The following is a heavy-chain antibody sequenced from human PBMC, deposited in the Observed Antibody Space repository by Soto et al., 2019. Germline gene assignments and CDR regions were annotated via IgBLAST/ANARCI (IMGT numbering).Heavy chain of an antibody. V-gene: IGHV3-15*07. Sequence: EVQLVESGGGLGKPGGSLRLSCAASGFTFSNAWMNWVRQAPGKGLEWVGRIQSKTDGGTSVYAAPVKGRFIISRDDSKITLFLEMDSLTTEDTAVYFCATDVRDTGSAGALDNWGQRTLVTVSS. D-gene: IGHD1-26*01. CDR1: GFTFSNAW. CDR2: IQSKTDGGTS. J-gene: IGHJ4*02. CDR3: ATDVRDTGSAGALDN.